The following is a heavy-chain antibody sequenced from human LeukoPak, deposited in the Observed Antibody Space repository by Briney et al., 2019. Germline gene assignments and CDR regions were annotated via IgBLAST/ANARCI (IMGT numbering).Heavy chain of an antibody. V-gene: IGHV4-38-2*02. D-gene: IGHD6-19*01. CDR1: GYSISSGYY. J-gene: IGHJ4*02. CDR2: IYHSGST. CDR3: ARAISTVAGGGTFDY. Sequence: PSETLSLTRTVSGYSISSGYYWGWIRQPPGKGLEWIGSIYHSGSTYYNPSLKSRVTISVDTSKNQFSLKLSSVPAADTAVYYCARAISTVAGGGTFDYWGQGTLVTVSS.